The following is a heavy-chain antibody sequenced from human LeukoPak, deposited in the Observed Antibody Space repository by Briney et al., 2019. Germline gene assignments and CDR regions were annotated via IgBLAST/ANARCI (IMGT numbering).Heavy chain of an antibody. CDR2: INSDGSST. V-gene: IGHV3-74*01. D-gene: IGHD6-13*01. J-gene: IGHJ4*02. Sequence: QPGGSLRLSCAASGFTFSSYWMHWVRQAPGKGLVWVSRINSDGSSTSYADSVKGRFTISRDNAKNTLYLQMNSLRAEDTAVYYCARGPPDKYSCSWYVNYWGQGTLVTVSS. CDR1: GFTFSSYW. CDR3: ARGPPDKYSCSWYVNY.